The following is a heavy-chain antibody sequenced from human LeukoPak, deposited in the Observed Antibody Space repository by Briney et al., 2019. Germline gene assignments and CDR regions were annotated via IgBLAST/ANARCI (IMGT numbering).Heavy chain of an antibody. CDR2: ISSSSSYI. J-gene: IGHJ6*03. CDR1: GFTFSNSA. CDR3: ARDYYDFWSGYPSGYYYMDV. V-gene: IGHV3-21*01. Sequence: GGSLRLSCAASGFTFSNSAMSWVRQAPGKGLEWVSSISSSSSYIYYADSVKGRFTISRDNAKNSLYLQMNSLRAEDTAVYYCARDYYDFWSGYPSGYYYMDVWGKGTTVTVSS. D-gene: IGHD3-3*01.